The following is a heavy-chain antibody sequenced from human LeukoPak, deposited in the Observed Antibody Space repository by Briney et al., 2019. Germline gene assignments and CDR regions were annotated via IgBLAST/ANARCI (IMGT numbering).Heavy chain of an antibody. CDR3: ARYGSSWSFDY. CDR1: GFTFSNYN. J-gene: IGHJ4*02. V-gene: IGHV3-48*01. D-gene: IGHD6-13*01. Sequence: PGGSLRLSCAASGFTFSNYNMNWVRQAPGKGLEWVSYISSGSSTIYSADSVKGRFTISRDNAKNPLYLQMNSLRAEDTAVYYCARYGSSWSFDYWGQGTLVTVSS. CDR2: ISSGSSTI.